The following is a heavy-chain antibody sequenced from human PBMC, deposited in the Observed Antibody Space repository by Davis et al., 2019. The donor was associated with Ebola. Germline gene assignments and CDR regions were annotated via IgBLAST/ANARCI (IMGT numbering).Heavy chain of an antibody. CDR1: GFTFTNYW. V-gene: IGHV5-51*01. CDR3: ARPAYGGSSGYFDS. J-gene: IGHJ4*02. Sequence: GESLKISCQGVGFTFTNYWIGWVRQMPGKGLEWIGTFFPGDSDTRHSPSFQGHVTFSADKSINTAYLQWTSLKASDTAIYFCARPAYGGSSGYFDSWGQGTLVTVSS. D-gene: IGHD4-23*01. CDR2: FFPGDSDT.